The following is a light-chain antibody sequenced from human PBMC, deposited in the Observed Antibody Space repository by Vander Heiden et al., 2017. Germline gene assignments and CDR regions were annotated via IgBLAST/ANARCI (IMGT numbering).Light chain of an antibody. Sequence: DIQMTQSPSSLSAPVGDRVTITCRANQSISRYLNWYQQKPGKAPKVLIAAASILQSGVPSRFSDSGSGTDFTLIISRLQPEDFATYYCQQSDNFPRTFGQGTKVEIK. V-gene: IGKV1-39*01. J-gene: IGKJ1*01. CDR2: AAS. CDR1: QSISRY. CDR3: QQSDNFPRT.